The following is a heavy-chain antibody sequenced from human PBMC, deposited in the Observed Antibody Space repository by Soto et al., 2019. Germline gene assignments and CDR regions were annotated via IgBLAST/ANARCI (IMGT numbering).Heavy chain of an antibody. CDR3: PRNGSLQWLVDVDALDL. Sequence: NLSRKGGSAALPRPGVSRVRQVPGQGLEWMGWISAYNGNTNYAQKLQGRVTMTTDTSTSTAYMELRSLGSDDTAVYYCPRNGSLQWLVDVDALDLWG. CDR1: SAALPRPG. CDR2: ISAYNGNT. V-gene: IGHV1-18*01. J-gene: IGHJ3*01. D-gene: IGHD6-19*01.